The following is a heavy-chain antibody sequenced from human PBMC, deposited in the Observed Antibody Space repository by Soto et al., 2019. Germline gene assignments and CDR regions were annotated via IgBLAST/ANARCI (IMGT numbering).Heavy chain of an antibody. CDR1: GFTLSDYA. J-gene: IGHJ4*02. CDR3: AKGGRQWLVTSDFNY. D-gene: IGHD6-19*01. V-gene: IGHV3-30*18. Sequence: PGGSLRLSCAASGFTLSDYAMHWVRQAPGKGLEWVAVVSHDGRNTHYADSVKGRFTISRDSSKNTVSPEMTSLRAEDTAVYYCAKGGRQWLVTSDFNYWGQGALVTVSS. CDR2: VSHDGRNT.